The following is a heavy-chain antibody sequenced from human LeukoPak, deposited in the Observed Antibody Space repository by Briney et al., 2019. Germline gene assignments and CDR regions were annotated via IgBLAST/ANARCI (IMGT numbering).Heavy chain of an antibody. V-gene: IGHV3-30*02. Sequence: GGSLRLSCAASGFTFSGYGMHWVRQAPGKGLEWVAFIRYDGSNKYYADSVKGRFTISRDNSKNTLYLQMNSLRAKDTAVYYCAKDKEGATYGYYFDYWGQGTLVTVSS. J-gene: IGHJ4*02. CDR1: GFTFSGYG. CDR3: AKDKEGATYGYYFDY. CDR2: IRYDGSNK. D-gene: IGHD1-26*01.